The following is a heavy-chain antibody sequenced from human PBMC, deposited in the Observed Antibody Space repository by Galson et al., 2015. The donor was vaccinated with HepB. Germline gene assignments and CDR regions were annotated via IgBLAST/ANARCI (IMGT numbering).Heavy chain of an antibody. CDR3: AGGSPDIVVVPAASGSWSWFDP. V-gene: IGHV3-11*01. CDR2: ISSSGSTI. J-gene: IGHJ5*02. D-gene: IGHD2-2*01. Sequence: SLRLSCAASGFTFSDYYMSWIRQAPGKGLEWVSYISSSGSTIYSADSVKGRFTISRDNAKNSLYLQMNSLRAEDTAVYYCAGGSPDIVVVPAASGSWSWFDPWGQGTLVTVSS. CDR1: GFTFSDYY.